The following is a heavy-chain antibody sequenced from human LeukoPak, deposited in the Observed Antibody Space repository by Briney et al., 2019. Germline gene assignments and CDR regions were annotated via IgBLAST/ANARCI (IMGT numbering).Heavy chain of an antibody. V-gene: IGHV3-23*01. Sequence: GGSLRLSCAASGFTFSSYTMNWVRQAPGKGLEWVSGIMSNGVITYYADSVKGRFTISRDNSKNTLYLQMNSLRAEDTAVYYCARRAGAYSHPYDYWGQGTLVTVSS. CDR1: GFTFSSYT. J-gene: IGHJ4*02. D-gene: IGHD4/OR15-4a*01. CDR3: ARRAGAYSHPYDY. CDR2: IMSNGVIT.